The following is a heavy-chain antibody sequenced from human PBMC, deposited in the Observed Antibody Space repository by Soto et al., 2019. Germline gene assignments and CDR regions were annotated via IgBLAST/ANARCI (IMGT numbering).Heavy chain of an antibody. CDR2: ISSSSSYI. CDR1: GFTFSSYS. Sequence: EVQLVESGGGLVKPGGSLRLSCAPSGFTFSSYSMNWVRQAPGKGLEWVSSISSSSSYIYYADSVKGRFTISRDNAKNSLYLQMNSLRAEDTAVYYCARALDNWYGMDVWGQGTTVTVSS. CDR3: ARALDNWYGMDV. D-gene: IGHD1-20*01. J-gene: IGHJ6*02. V-gene: IGHV3-21*01.